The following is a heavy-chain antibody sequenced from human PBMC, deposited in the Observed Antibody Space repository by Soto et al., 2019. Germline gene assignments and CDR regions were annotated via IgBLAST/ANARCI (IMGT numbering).Heavy chain of an antibody. CDR1: GGSISGYY. CDR3: ARSGWNDVRWFDP. Sequence: SETLSLTCTVSGGSISGYYWSWLRQPPGKGLEWIGYIYNIIGSTSYNPSLRSRVTMSIDTSQEQFSLRLSSVTAADTAVYYCARSGWNDVRWFDPWGQGTLVTVSS. CDR2: IYNIIGST. D-gene: IGHD1-1*01. J-gene: IGHJ5*02. V-gene: IGHV4-59*01.